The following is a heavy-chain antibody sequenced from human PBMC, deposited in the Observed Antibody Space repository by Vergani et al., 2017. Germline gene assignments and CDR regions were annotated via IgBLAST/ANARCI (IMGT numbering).Heavy chain of an antibody. J-gene: IGHJ6*03. V-gene: IGHV4-34*01. Sequence: QVQLQQGGGGLLKPSETLSLTCVVNGGSFTSYHWTWIRQSPGEGLEWVGDIDHTGRPDYNPSLKSRLTMSVDKSRNQFSLTLNSVTATDTAIYFCARVHTATNGHLDYYYYMDVWGQGTAVTVS. CDR1: GGSFTSYH. CDR2: IDHTGRP. D-gene: IGHD4-11*01. CDR3: ARVHTATNGHLDYYYYMDV.